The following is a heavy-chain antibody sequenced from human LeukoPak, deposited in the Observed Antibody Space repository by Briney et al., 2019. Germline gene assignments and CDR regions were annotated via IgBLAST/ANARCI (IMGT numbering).Heavy chain of an antibody. CDR2: LIAIFGTA. CDR1: VGTFSSYS. CDR3: ARDTPRVAAAGSPHTPYNWFDP. J-gene: IGHJ5*02. Sequence: SVKVSCKACVGTFSSYSISWVRQAPGQGLEWMGGLIAIFGTANYAQKFQGRVTITADESTSTAYMELSSLRSEDTGVYYCARDTPRVAAAGSPHTPYNWFDPWGQGNLVTVSS. D-gene: IGHD6-13*01. V-gene: IGHV1-69*13.